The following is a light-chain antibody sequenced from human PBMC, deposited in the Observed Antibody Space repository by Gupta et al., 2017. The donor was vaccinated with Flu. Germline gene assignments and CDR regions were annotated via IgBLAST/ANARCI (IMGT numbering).Light chain of an antibody. CDR2: MGS. CDR3: MQPLQTPVT. J-gene: IGKJ3*01. V-gene: IGKV2-28*01. CDR1: QSFLQSHVYNY. Sequence: DIVLTQSPLSLPVTPGEPASISCRSSQSFLQSHVYNYLNWYLQKPGQSPQLLISMGSNRASGVPDRFSGSGSDTEFTLKISRVETEDVGVYYCMQPLQTPVTFGPGTKVQI.